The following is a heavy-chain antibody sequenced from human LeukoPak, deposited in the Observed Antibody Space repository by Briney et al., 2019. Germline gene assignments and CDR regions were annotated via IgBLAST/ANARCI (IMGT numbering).Heavy chain of an antibody. CDR2: IRDDGSNK. V-gene: IGHV3-30*02. CDR3: AKDLIRINAFDI. Sequence: GGSLRLSCAASGFTFSYYGMHWVRQAPGKGLEWVAFIRDDGSNKYYADSVKGRFTISRDNSNNTLYLQMNSLRAEDTAVYYCAKDLIRINAFDIWGQGTVVTVSS. J-gene: IGHJ3*02. D-gene: IGHD3-16*01. CDR1: GFTFSYYG.